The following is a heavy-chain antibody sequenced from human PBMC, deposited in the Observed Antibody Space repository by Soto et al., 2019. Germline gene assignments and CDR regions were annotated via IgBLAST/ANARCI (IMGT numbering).Heavy chain of an antibody. J-gene: IGHJ6*02. D-gene: IGHD3-9*01. V-gene: IGHV4-34*01. CDR1: GGSFSGYY. Sequence: SETLSLTCAVYGGSFSGYYWSWIRQPPGKGLEWIGEINHSGSTNYNPSLKSRVTISVDTSKNQFSLKLSSVTAADTAVYYCARGLNGVYDIVTGYSYRPYYYYGMDVPGQQTTVTVSS. CDR2: INHSGST. CDR3: ARGLNGVYDIVTGYSYRPYYYYGMDV.